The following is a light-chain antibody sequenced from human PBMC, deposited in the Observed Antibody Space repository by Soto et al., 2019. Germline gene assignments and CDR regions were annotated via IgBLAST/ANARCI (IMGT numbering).Light chain of an antibody. CDR1: QRVXYN. V-gene: IGKV3-15*01. CDR2: GPS. J-gene: IGKJ1*01. CDR3: QQYKNGTRT. Sequence: IVMTQSPATLSVSPGERGTLPCRASQRVXYNLAWDQQKPGQAPRLLTYGPSTMATGSPARLSGSGSATEFTLTISSLQSEDFALYYCQQYKNGTRTFGQGTKVDIK.